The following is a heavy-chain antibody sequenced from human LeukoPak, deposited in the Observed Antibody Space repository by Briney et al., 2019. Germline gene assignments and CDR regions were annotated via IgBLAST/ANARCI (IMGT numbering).Heavy chain of an antibody. D-gene: IGHD6-13*01. Sequence: GGSPRLSCAVSGFTFSDYYMSWVRQAPGKGLEWVSYISSSGSMLHYADSVEGRFTISRDNAKNSLYLQMSSLRVEDTAVYYCTRRPYSSSWYYFDYWGQGTLVTVSS. CDR1: GFTFSDYY. CDR2: ISSSGSML. CDR3: TRRPYSSSWYYFDY. V-gene: IGHV3-11*04. J-gene: IGHJ4*02.